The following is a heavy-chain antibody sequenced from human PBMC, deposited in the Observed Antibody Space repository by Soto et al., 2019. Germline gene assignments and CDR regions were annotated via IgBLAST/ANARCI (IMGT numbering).Heavy chain of an antibody. CDR2: INSDGSST. V-gene: IGHV3-74*01. CDR3: ARVFRGRYYDYIWGSYRQYYFDY. Sequence: EVQLVESGGGLVQPGGSLRLSCAASGFTFSSYWMHWVRQAPGKGLLWVSRINSDGSSTSYADSVKGRFTISRDNAKNTLYLQMNSLRAEDTAVYYCARVFRGRYYDYIWGSYRQYYFDYWGQGTLVTVSS. CDR1: GFTFSSYW. D-gene: IGHD3-16*02. J-gene: IGHJ4*02.